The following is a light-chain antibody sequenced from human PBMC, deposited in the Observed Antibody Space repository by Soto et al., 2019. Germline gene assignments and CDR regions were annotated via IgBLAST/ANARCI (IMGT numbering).Light chain of an antibody. CDR1: SSDVGAYIY. CDR3: CSYAGSSLI. Sequence: QLVLTQPRSVSGSPGQSVTISCTGTSSDVGAYIYVSWYQQDPGKAPKLMIYDVSKRPSGVPDRFSGSKSGNTASLTISGLQAEDEADYYCCSYAGSSLIFGGGTQLTVL. CDR2: DVS. V-gene: IGLV2-11*01. J-gene: IGLJ2*01.